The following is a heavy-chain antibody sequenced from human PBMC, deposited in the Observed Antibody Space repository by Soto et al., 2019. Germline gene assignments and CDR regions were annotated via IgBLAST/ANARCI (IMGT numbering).Heavy chain of an antibody. J-gene: IGHJ6*03. CDR3: AKDDYDFWSGYPNPGYYYYMDV. CDR1: GFTFSSYG. V-gene: IGHV3-30*18. CDR2: ISYDGSNK. D-gene: IGHD3-3*01. Sequence: GGSLRLSCAASGFTFSSYGMHWVRQAPGKGLEWVAVISYDGSNKYYADSVKGRFTISRDNSKNTLYLQMNSLRAEDTAVYYCAKDDYDFWSGYPNPGYYYYMDVWGKGTTVTVSS.